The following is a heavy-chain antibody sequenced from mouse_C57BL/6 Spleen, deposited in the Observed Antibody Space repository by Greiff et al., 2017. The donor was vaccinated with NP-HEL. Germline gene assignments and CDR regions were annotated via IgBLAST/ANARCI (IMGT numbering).Heavy chain of an antibody. J-gene: IGHJ4*01. CDR1: GYTFTDYY. D-gene: IGHD2-5*01. CDR3: ARGYSNPYAMDY. Sequence: VQLQQSGPVLVKPGASVKMSCKASGYTFTDYYMNWVKQSHGKSLEWIGVINPYNGGTSYNQKFKGKATLTVDKSSSTAYMELNSLTSEDSAVYYCARGYSNPYAMDYWGQGTSVTVSS. V-gene: IGHV1-19*01. CDR2: INPYNGGT.